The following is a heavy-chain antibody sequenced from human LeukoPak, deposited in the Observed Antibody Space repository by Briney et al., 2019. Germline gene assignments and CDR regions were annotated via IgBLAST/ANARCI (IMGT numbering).Heavy chain of an antibody. Sequence: SETRSLTCTVSGGSISSYYWSWIRQPPGKGLEWIAYISDIGSINYNPSLKSRVTISLDTSKNQFSLKLSSVTAADTAVYYCAGHHPRNTVDFWGQGTLVTVSS. CDR1: GGSISSYY. V-gene: IGHV4-59*08. D-gene: IGHD2/OR15-2a*01. CDR2: ISDIGSI. CDR3: AGHHPRNTVDF. J-gene: IGHJ4*02.